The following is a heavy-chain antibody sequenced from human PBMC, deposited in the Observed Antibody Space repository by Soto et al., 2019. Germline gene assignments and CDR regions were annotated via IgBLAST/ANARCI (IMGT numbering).Heavy chain of an antibody. Sequence: GGSLRLSCAASGFTFSSYGMHWVRQAPGKGLGWVAVISYDGSNKYYADSVKGRFTISRDNSKNTLYLQMNSLRAEDTAVYYCAKSISGSGRDAFDIWGQGTMVTVSS. CDR3: AKSISGSGRDAFDI. V-gene: IGHV3-30*18. CDR1: GFTFSSYG. J-gene: IGHJ3*02. D-gene: IGHD3-22*01. CDR2: ISYDGSNK.